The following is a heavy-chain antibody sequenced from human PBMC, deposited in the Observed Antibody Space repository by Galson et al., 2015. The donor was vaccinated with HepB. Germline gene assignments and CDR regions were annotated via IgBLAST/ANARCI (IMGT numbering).Heavy chain of an antibody. D-gene: IGHD3-16*01. CDR2: IWYNGNNK. CDR1: GFTFSNYG. V-gene: IGHV3-33*01. J-gene: IGHJ4*02. CDR3: ARDYYASPYDF. Sequence: SLRLSCAASGFTFSNYGMHWVRQAPGKGLEWVAVIWYNGNNKYYADSVKGRFTISRDNSRNTLYLQMNSLRAEDTAVYYCARDYYASPYDFWGQGTLVTVSS.